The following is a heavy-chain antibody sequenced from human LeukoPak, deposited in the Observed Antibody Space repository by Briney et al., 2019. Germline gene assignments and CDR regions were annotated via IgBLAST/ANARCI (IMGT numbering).Heavy chain of an antibody. CDR3: ARGPEYGGTIDY. CDR2: INPNSDAT. CDR1: GYTFIGHY. J-gene: IGHJ4*02. D-gene: IGHD4-23*01. Sequence: ASVKVSCKASGYTFIGHYIHWVRQAPGQGLEWMGWINPNSDATKYSQKFQGRVTMTRDTSISTTYMDLTRLTSDDTAVYYCARGPEYGGTIDYWGQRTLVTVSS. V-gene: IGHV1-2*02.